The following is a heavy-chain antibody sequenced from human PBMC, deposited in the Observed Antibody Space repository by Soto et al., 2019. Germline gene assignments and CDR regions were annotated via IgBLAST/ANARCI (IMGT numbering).Heavy chain of an antibody. Sequence: ASVKVSCKASGYTFTSYDINWVRQATGQGLEWMGWMNPNSGNTGYAQKFQGRVTMTRNTSISTVFLELSDLTFEDTAIYYCARDRAKTMVRGVIGWFGPWGQGTVVTVSS. CDR3: ARDRAKTMVRGVIGWFGP. D-gene: IGHD3-10*01. V-gene: IGHV1-8*01. J-gene: IGHJ5*02. CDR2: MNPNSGNT. CDR1: GYTFTSYD.